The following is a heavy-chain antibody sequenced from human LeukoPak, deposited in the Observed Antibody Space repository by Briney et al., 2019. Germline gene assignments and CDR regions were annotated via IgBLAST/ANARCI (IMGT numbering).Heavy chain of an antibody. CDR2: ISTTSSYT. D-gene: IGHD2-2*02. CDR1: GFTFSDYY. V-gene: IGHV3-11*05. Sequence: GGSLRLSCAASGFTFSDYYMSWIRQAPGKGLEWVSYISTTSSYTDYADSVRGRVTISRDNAKNLLYLQMNSLRPEDTAVYYCARDWYCSSSICYTDRNWFDPWGQGTLVTVSS. J-gene: IGHJ5*02. CDR3: ARDWYCSSSICYTDRNWFDP.